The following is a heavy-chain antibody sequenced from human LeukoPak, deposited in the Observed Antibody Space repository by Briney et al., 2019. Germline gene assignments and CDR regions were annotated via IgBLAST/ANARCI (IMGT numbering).Heavy chain of an antibody. CDR3: VKDRGDGYRGFDY. Sequence: GGSLRLSCAASGFTFSSCGFHWVRQAPGKGLEWVAVIWYDGTHKYYADSVKGRLTISRDNSKNTVYLQMNSLRAEDTAVYYCVKDRGDGYRGFDYWGQGTLVTVPS. J-gene: IGHJ4*02. D-gene: IGHD5-24*01. CDR2: IWYDGTHK. V-gene: IGHV3-33*06. CDR1: GFTFSSCG.